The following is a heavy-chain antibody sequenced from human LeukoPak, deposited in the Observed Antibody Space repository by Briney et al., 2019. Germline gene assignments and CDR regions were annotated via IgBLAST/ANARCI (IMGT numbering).Heavy chain of an antibody. CDR2: INPSGGST. D-gene: IGHD3-3*01. J-gene: IGHJ4*02. CDR3: ASRAITIFGVVDY. Sequence: ASVKVSCKASGYTFTSYYMHWVRQAPGQGLEWMGIINPSGGSTSYAQKFQGRVTMTRDTSTSTVYMELSSLRSEDPAVYYCASRAITIFGVVDYWGQGTLVTVSS. CDR1: GYTFTSYY. V-gene: IGHV1-46*01.